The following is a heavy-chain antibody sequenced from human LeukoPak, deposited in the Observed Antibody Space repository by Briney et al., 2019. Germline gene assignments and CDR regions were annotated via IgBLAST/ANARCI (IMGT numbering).Heavy chain of an antibody. J-gene: IGHJ4*02. V-gene: IGHV3-74*01. Sequence: GGSLRLSCAASGLAFSAYKMHWVRQAPRKGLVWVSRISTDGYTTDYADFVQGRFTASRDNTKNTWSLEMNSLRAEDTVVYYCVVGGSPGYWGQGTLVTVSS. CDR2: ISTDGYTT. D-gene: IGHD2-15*01. CDR3: VVGGSPGY. CDR1: GLAFSAYK.